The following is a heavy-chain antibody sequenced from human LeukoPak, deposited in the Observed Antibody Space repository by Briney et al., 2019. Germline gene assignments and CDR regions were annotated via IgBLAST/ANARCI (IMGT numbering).Heavy chain of an antibody. Sequence: GGSLRLSCAASGFTFSRFSMNWVRQAPGKGLEWVSSISSSGTYIYYADSVKGRFTISRDNSKNTLYLQMNSLRAEDTAVYYCAKDIYYGSGSSYFDYWGQGTLVTVSS. J-gene: IGHJ4*02. V-gene: IGHV3-21*04. CDR3: AKDIYYGSGSSYFDY. CDR2: ISSSGTYI. CDR1: GFTFSRFS. D-gene: IGHD3-10*01.